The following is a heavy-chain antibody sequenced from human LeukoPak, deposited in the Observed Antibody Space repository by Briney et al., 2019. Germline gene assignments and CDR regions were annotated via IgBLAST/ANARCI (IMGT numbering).Heavy chain of an antibody. CDR3: ARDQYYYDSSGYYDY. CDR2: ISYDGSNK. V-gene: IGHV3-30*04. D-gene: IGHD3-22*01. CDR1: GFTFSSYA. Sequence: GRSLILSCAASGFTFSSYAMHWVRQAPGKGLEWVAVISYDGSNKYYADSVKGRFTISRDNSKNTLYLQMNSLRAEDTAVYYCARDQYYYDSSGYYDYWGQGTLVTVSS. J-gene: IGHJ4*02.